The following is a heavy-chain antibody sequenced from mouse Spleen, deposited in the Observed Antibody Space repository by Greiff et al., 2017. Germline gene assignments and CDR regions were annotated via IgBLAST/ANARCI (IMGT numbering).Heavy chain of an antibody. Sequence: VKLQQSGAELARPGASVKLSCKASGYTFTSYGISWVKQRTGQGLEWIGEIYPRSGNTYYNEKFKGKATLTADKSSSTAYMELRSLTSEDSAVYFCAIYYGTRGFAYWGQGTLVTVSA. J-gene: IGHJ3*01. V-gene: IGHV1-81*01. CDR1: GYTFTSYG. CDR3: AIYYGTRGFAY. D-gene: IGHD1-1*01. CDR2: IYPRSGNT.